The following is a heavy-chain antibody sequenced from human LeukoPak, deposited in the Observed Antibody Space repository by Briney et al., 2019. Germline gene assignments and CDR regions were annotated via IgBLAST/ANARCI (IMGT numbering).Heavy chain of an antibody. D-gene: IGHD2-2*01. Sequence: PGGSLRLSCAASGFTSSNAWMSWVRQAPGKGLEWVGRIKSKTDGGTTDYAAPVKGRFTISRDDSKNTLYLQMNSLKTEDTAVYYCTTEDIVVVPAASDNWFDPWGQGTLVTVSS. CDR3: TTEDIVVVPAASDNWFDP. V-gene: IGHV3-15*01. CDR1: GFTSSNAW. CDR2: IKSKTDGGTT. J-gene: IGHJ5*02.